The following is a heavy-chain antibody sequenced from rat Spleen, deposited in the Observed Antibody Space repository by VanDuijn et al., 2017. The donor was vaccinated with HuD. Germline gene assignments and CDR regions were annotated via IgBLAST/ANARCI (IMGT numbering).Heavy chain of an antibody. J-gene: IGHJ2*01. CDR1: GFTFNNYG. CDR2: ISPSGGST. CDR3: ARRGEYSGVFDY. Sequence: EVQLVESGGGLVQPGRSLKLSCVASGFTFNNYGMHWIRQAPTKGLEWVASISPSGGSTYYRDSVKGRFTISRDNAKSTLYLQMNSLRSEDTATYYCARRGEYSGVFDYWGQGVMVTVSS. D-gene: IGHD1-1*01. V-gene: IGHV5-19*01.